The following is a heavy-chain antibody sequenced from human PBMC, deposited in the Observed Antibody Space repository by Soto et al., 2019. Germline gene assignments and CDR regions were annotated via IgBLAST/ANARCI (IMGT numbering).Heavy chain of an antibody. D-gene: IGHD3-3*01. CDR3: ARDPARRLRFWEWFS. CDR1: GGTFSSYA. Sequence: QVQLVQSGAAVKKPGSSVKVSCKASGGTFSSYAISWVRQAPGQGLEWMGGIIPIFGTANYAQKFQGRVTITADESTSTAYMELSSLRSEDTAVYYCARDPARRLRFWEWFSWVQGTLVTVAS. V-gene: IGHV1-69*01. J-gene: IGHJ4*02. CDR2: IIPIFGTA.